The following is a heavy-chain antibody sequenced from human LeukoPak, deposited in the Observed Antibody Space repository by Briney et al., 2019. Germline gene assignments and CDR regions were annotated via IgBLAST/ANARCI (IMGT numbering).Heavy chain of an antibody. CDR3: VRVQTGGAFDI. D-gene: IGHD7-27*01. CDR2: SRNKANGYTT. CDR1: GFTASDYY. V-gene: IGHV3-72*01. J-gene: IGHJ3*02. Sequence: PGGSLRLSCAASGFTASDYYMDWVRQTPGKGLEWVARSRNKANGYTTDFAATVKGRFTISRDESKNSLFLQMNSLRTEDTAVYYCVRVQTGGAFDIWGQGTMVTVSS.